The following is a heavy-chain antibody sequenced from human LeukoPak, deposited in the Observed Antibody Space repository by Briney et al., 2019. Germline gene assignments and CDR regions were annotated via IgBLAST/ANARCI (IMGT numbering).Heavy chain of an antibody. V-gene: IGHV4-39*07. CDR1: GGSISSSSYY. CDR3: AGGGRNWFDP. CDR2: IYYSGST. J-gene: IGHJ5*02. Sequence: PSETLSLTCTVSGGSISSSSYYWGWIRQPPGKGLEWIGSIYYSGSTYYNPSLKSRVTISVDTSKNQFSLKVSSVTAADTAVYYCAGGGRNWFDPWGQGTLVTVSS.